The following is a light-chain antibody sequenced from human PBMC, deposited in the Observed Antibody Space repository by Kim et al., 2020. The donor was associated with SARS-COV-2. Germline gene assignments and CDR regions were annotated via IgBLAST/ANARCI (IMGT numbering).Light chain of an antibody. Sequence: DIQMTQFPSSVSASVGDRVTITCRASQDISGRLAWFRQKPGKTPDLLIYRASDLEPGVPSRFSGSGSGTDFTLTIDSLQPEDFAVYYCLQAYSFPRTFGQGTKVDIK. CDR2: RAS. J-gene: IGKJ1*01. CDR1: QDISGR. CDR3: LQAYSFPRT. V-gene: IGKV1-12*01.